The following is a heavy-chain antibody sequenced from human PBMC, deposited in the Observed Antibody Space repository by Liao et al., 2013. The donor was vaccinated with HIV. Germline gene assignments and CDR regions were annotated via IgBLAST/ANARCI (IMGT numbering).Heavy chain of an antibody. J-gene: IGHJ4*02. CDR1: GGSISSYY. D-gene: IGHD3-22*01. V-gene: IGHV4-59*01. CDR2: IYYSGST. Sequence: QVQLQESGPGLVKPSETLSLTCTVSGGSISSYYWSWIRQPPGKGLEWIGYIYYSGSTNYNPSLKSRVTISVDTSKNQFSLKLSSVTAADTAVYYCARAELIVVDQGAFDYWGQGTLVTVSS. CDR3: ARAELIVVDQGAFDY.